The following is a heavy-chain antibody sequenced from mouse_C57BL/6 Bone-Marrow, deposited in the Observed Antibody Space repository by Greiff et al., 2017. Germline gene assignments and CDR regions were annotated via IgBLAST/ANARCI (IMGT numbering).Heavy chain of an antibody. CDR1: GYTFTDHT. Sequence: QVQLKESDAELVKPGASVKISCKVSGYTFTDHTIHWMKQRPEQGLEWIGYIYPRDGSTKYNAKFKGKATLTADKDSSTAYMQLNSLTSADSAVYFCARSHYYGSRPWYFDVWGTGTPVTVSS. D-gene: IGHD1-1*01. CDR2: IYPRDGST. V-gene: IGHV1-78*01. J-gene: IGHJ1*03. CDR3: ARSHYYGSRPWYFDV.